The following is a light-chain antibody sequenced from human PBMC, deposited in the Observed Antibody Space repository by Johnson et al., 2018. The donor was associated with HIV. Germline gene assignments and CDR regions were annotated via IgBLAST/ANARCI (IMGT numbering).Light chain of an antibody. CDR1: TSNIGDNY. CDR2: ENN. V-gene: IGLV1-51*02. CDR3: GTWDSSLIAGV. Sequence: QSVLTQPPSVSAAPGQRVTISCSGSTSNIGDNYVSWYQHLPGTAPKLLIYENNKRPSGIPDRFSASKSGTSATLGITGLQTGDEADYYCGTWDSSLIAGVFGTGTKVTVL. J-gene: IGLJ1*01.